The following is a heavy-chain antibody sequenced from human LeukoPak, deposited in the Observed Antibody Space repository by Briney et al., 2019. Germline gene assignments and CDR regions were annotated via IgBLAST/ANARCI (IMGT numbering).Heavy chain of an antibody. CDR2: IIPIFGTA. Sequence: SVKVSCKASGGTFSSYAISWVRQAPGQGLEWMGGIIPIFGTANYAQKLQGRVTMTTDTSTSTAYMELRSLRSDDTAVYYCARGLLSGDSFGYYNYYMDVWGKGTTVTVSS. CDR1: GGTFSSYA. CDR3: ARGLLSGDSFGYYNYYMDV. D-gene: IGHD5-18*01. J-gene: IGHJ6*03. V-gene: IGHV1-69*05.